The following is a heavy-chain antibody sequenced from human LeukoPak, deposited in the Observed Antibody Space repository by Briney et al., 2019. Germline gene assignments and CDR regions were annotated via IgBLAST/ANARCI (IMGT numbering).Heavy chain of an antibody. CDR3: TRRPIAATAYYFDY. D-gene: IGHD6-6*01. CDR2: ISGSGGST. Sequence: GGSLRLSCAASGFTFSSYGMGWVRQAPGKGLEWVSGISGSGGSTYYADSVKGRFTISRDNSKNTLYLQMNSLRAEDTAVYYCTRRPIAATAYYFDYWGQGTLVTVSS. V-gene: IGHV3-23*01. CDR1: GFTFSSYG. J-gene: IGHJ4*02.